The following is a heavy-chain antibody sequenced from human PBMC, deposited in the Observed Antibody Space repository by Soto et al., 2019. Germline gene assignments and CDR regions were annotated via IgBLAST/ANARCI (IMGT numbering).Heavy chain of an antibody. CDR1: GGSISYYY. CDR3: VRGGYVHAFDY. Sequence: SETLSLTCTVSGGSISYYYWGWIRQPPGKGLEWIGSIYYSGNTHYNPSLKSRVTISVDTSMNQFSLNLDSVTAVDSAVYYCVRGGYVHAFDYWGQGALVTVSS. J-gene: IGHJ4*02. CDR2: IYYSGNT. D-gene: IGHD5-12*01. V-gene: IGHV4-59*01.